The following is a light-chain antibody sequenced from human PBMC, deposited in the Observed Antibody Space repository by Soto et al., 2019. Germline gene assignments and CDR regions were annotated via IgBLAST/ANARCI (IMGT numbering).Light chain of an antibody. CDR1: QSVSSK. J-gene: IGKJ1*01. Sequence: VTTQSPATLSVSPGEGATLSCRASQSVSSKLAWYQQKPGQAPRLLIYGASTRATGIPARFSGSGSGTEFTLIISSLQSEDSAVYYCQQYNSWLWTFGQGTKVDIK. CDR3: QQYNSWLWT. V-gene: IGKV3-15*01. CDR2: GAS.